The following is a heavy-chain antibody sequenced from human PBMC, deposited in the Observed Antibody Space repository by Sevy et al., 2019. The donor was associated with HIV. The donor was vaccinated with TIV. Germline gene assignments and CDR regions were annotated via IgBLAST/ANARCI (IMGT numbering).Heavy chain of an antibody. Sequence: ASVKVSCKASGYTFTSYGISWVRQAPGQGLEWMGWISAYNGNTNYAQKVQGRVTMTTDTSTSTAYMELRSLKSDDTAVYYCARSHYDFWSGWTDLLNYYYYMDVWGKGTTVTVSS. CDR1: GYTFTSYG. CDR3: ARSHYDFWSGWTDLLNYYYYMDV. J-gene: IGHJ6*03. CDR2: ISAYNGNT. V-gene: IGHV1-18*04. D-gene: IGHD3-3*01.